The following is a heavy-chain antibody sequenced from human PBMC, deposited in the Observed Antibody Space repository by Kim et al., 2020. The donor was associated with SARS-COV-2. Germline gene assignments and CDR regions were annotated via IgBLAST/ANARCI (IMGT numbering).Heavy chain of an antibody. D-gene: IGHD3-10*01. CDR3: ARGRGGLSLFDS. J-gene: IGHJ5*01. CDR2: P. Sequence: PHYPDAVKGRFTISRENARNSLYLQMNSLTAGDTAVYYCARGRGGLSLFDSWGQGTLVTVSS. V-gene: IGHV3-13*05.